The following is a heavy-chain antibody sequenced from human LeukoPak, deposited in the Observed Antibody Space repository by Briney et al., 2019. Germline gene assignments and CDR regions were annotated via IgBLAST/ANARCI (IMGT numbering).Heavy chain of an antibody. Sequence: SETLSLTCTVYGGSFSGYYWGWIRQSPGKGLEWIGEINHSGNSNSNPSLKSRLTMSLDTSKNHFSLKLSSVTAANAAIYYCVRIYGSGGYPPYYYHGMDVWGEGTTVTVSS. V-gene: IGHV4-34*01. J-gene: IGHJ6*04. CDR2: INHSGNS. D-gene: IGHD3-10*01. CDR1: GGSFSGYY. CDR3: VRIYGSGGYPPYYYHGMDV.